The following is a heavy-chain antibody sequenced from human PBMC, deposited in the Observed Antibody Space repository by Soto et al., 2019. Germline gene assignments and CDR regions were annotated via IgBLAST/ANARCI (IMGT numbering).Heavy chain of an antibody. CDR3: ARYCNNYDCRHLYYFDY. Sequence: SETLSLTCTVSGGSVSNGMYYWSWIRQPPGKGLEWIGNVYFTGTTIYTPSLKSRVTMSVDTYKDKFLLTLTSVNAADTAVSYCARYCNNYDCRHLYYFDYWGLGTMVAVYS. J-gene: IGHJ4*02. CDR2: VYFTGTT. V-gene: IGHV4-61*01. D-gene: IGHD2-8*01. CDR1: GGSVSNGMYY.